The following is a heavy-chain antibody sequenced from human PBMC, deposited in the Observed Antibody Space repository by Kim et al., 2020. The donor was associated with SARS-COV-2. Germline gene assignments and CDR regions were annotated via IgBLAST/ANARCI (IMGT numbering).Heavy chain of an antibody. J-gene: IGHJ6*02. D-gene: IGHD3-10*01. Sequence: YADTVTGRFTISRDNSKRSLFLQMNSLSIEETALYFCVKSLVREQYGMDAWGQGTMVTVSS. V-gene: IGHV3-9*01. CDR3: VKSLVREQYGMDA.